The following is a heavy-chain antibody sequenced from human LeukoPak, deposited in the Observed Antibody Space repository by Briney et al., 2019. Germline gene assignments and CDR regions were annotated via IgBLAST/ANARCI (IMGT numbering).Heavy chain of an antibody. CDR3: AKGSGTYVPSAFDI. CDR2: ISGGSDST. V-gene: IGHV3-23*01. CDR1: GFTFSSYA. Sequence: GGSLRLSCAASGFTFSSYAMMWVRQAPGKGLEWASGISGGSDSTYYADSVKGRFTVSRDNSKNTLYLQMNTLRAEDTAVYYCAKGSGTYVPSAFDIWGQGTMVTVSS. D-gene: IGHD1-26*01. J-gene: IGHJ3*02.